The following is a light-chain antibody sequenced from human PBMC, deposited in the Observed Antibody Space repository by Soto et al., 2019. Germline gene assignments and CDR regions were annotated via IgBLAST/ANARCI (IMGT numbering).Light chain of an antibody. Sequence: DIQMTQSPSSLSASVGDRVTITCRASQGISNYLAWYQQKPGKVPKLLIYAASTLQSGVPSRFSGSGSGTDFTLTIRTLHPKDVPAYYCQKKNGAPYTFGQGTKLETK. V-gene: IGKV1-27*01. CDR1: QGISNY. CDR2: AAS. CDR3: QKKNGAPYT. J-gene: IGKJ2*01.